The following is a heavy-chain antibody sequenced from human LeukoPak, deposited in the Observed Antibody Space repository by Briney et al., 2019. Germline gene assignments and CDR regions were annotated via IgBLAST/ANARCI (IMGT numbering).Heavy chain of an antibody. D-gene: IGHD3-3*01. CDR2: IRYDGSNK. J-gene: IGHJ4*02. CDR1: GFTFSSYG. Sequence: PGGSLRLSCAASGFTFSSYGMHWVRQAPGKGLEWVAFIRYDGSNKYYADSVKGRFTISRDNSKNTLYLQMNSLRAEDTAVYYCAKEPGDFGVVGIDYWGQGTLVTVSS. CDR3: AKEPGDFGVVGIDY. V-gene: IGHV3-30*02.